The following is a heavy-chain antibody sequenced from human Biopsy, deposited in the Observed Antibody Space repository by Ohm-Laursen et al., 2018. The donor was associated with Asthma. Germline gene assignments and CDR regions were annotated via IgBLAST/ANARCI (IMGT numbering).Heavy chain of an antibody. V-gene: IGHV1-18*01. D-gene: IGHD3-10*01. CDR3: ARAVDYSHYYGIDV. Sequence: ASVWVSCNTSGYTFNSAGITWVRQAPGQGLEWMGWISVYNGNTKVAQKLQDRVTMITDTSTSTAYMELRSLRSDDTAVYFCARAVDYSHYYGIDVWGQGTTVTVS. CDR2: ISVYNGNT. J-gene: IGHJ6*02. CDR1: GYTFNSAG.